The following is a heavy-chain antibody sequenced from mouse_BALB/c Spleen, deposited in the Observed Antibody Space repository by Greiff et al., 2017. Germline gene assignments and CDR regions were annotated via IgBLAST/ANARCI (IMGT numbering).Heavy chain of an antibody. J-gene: IGHJ2*01. Sequence: EVQRVESGGGLVKPGGSLKLSCAASGFTFSDYYMYWVRQTPEKRLEWVATISDGGSYTYYPDSVKGRFTISRDNAKNNLYLQMSSLKSEDTAMYYCAREGTTAFDYWGQGTTLTVSS. CDR2: ISDGGSYT. CDR3: AREGTTAFDY. D-gene: IGHD1-2*01. V-gene: IGHV5-4*02. CDR1: GFTFSDYY.